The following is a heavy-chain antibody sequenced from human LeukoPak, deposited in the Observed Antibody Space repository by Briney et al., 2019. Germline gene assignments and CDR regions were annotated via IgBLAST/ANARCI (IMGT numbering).Heavy chain of an antibody. J-gene: IGHJ4*02. CDR2: IWYDGSNK. D-gene: IGHD5-12*01. CDR1: GFTFSSYG. CDR3: AKDDSGYDSGITDY. Sequence: GGSLRLSCAASGFTFSSYGMHWVRQAPGKGLEWVAVIWYDGSNKYYADSVKGGFTISRDNSKNTLYLQMNSLRAEDTAVYYCAKDDSGYDSGITDYWGQGTLVTVSS. V-gene: IGHV3-33*06.